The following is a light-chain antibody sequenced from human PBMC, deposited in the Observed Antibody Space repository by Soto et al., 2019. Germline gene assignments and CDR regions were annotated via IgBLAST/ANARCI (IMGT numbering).Light chain of an antibody. CDR1: SSDVGGYHY. Sequence: QAVVTQPASVSGSPGQSITISCTGTSSDVGGYHYVSWYQQHPGKAPKLMIYDVSNRPSGVSNRFSGSKSGNTASLTISGLQAEDEADYYCSSYTSISTYVFGTGTKVTVL. V-gene: IGLV2-14*03. J-gene: IGLJ1*01. CDR2: DVS. CDR3: SSYTSISTYV.